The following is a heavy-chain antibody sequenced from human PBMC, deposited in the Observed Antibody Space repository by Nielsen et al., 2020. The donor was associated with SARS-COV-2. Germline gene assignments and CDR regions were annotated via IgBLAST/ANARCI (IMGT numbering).Heavy chain of an antibody. CDR3: AREHLYCSSTSCYSDWFDP. Sequence: WIRQPPGQGLEWVAVISYDGSNKYYADSVKGRFTISRDNSKNTLYLQMNSLRAEDTAVYYCAREHLYCSSTSCYSDWFDPWGQGTLVTVSS. V-gene: IGHV3-33*05. D-gene: IGHD2-2*01. J-gene: IGHJ5*02. CDR2: ISYDGSNK.